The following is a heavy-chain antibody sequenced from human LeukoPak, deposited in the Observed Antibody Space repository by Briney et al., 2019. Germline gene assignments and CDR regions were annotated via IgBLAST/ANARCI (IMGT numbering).Heavy chain of an antibody. CDR2: ITSSSNYV. J-gene: IGHJ4*02. Sequence: PGGSLRLSCAASGFTFSSYNMNWVRQAPGKGLEWVSSITSSSNYVYYADSVKGRFTISRDNAKNSLYLQMNSLRAEDTTVYYCARDCWDYGSGSYCGIDYWGQGTLVTVSS. D-gene: IGHD3-10*01. V-gene: IGHV3-21*03. CDR3: ARDCWDYGSGSYCGIDY. CDR1: GFTFSSYN.